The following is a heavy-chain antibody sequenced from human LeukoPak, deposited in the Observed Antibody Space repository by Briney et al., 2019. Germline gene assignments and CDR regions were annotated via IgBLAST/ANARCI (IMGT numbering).Heavy chain of an antibody. J-gene: IGHJ4*02. CDR3: ASGSYSSGWYPYLDT. D-gene: IGHD6-19*01. V-gene: IGHV4-39*01. CDR2: TYHSGST. CDR1: GVSISDSNYY. Sequence: SETLSLTCTVSGVSISDSNYYWGWIRQPPGKALEWIGTTYHSGSTYYNPSLKSRVTISVDTSKNQFCLKVGSMTATDTSVYYCASGSYSSGWYPYLDTWGQGTLVTVSS.